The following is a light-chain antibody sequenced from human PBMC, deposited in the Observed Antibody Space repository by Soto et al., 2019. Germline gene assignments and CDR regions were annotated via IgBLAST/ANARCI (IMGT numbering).Light chain of an antibody. CDR2: AAS. V-gene: IGKV1-39*01. CDR3: QQGNSTPRP. CDR1: QSISSY. Sequence: DIQMTQSPSSLSASVGDRVTITCRASQSISSYLNWYQQKPGKAPKLLIYAASSLQSGVPSRFSGSGAGTDFTLTIISLQPEDFATYYGQQGNSTPRPFGAGTKVDIK. J-gene: IGKJ4*01.